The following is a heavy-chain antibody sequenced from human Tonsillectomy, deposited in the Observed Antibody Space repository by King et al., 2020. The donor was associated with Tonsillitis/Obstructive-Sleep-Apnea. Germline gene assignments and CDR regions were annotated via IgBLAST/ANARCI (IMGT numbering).Heavy chain of an antibody. CDR2: ISNSGGSA. Sequence: VQLVESGGGLVQSGGSLRLSCAASGFTFNNHAMSWVRQAPGKGLEWVSVISNSGGSAYYADSVKGRFTISRDNSKNTLYLQVNSLRAADTAVYYCAKLYGGNSGSHFXYWXXGTLVTVXS. D-gene: IGHD4-23*01. V-gene: IGHV3-23*04. J-gene: IGHJ4*01. CDR1: GFTFNNHA. CDR3: AKLYGGNSGSHFXY.